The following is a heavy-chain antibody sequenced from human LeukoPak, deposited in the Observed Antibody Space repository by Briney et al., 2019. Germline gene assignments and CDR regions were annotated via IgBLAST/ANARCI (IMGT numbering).Heavy chain of an antibody. J-gene: IGHJ4*02. CDR1: GFTFSSYA. CDR2: IDGDGSPT. Sequence: PGRSLRLSCAASGFTFSSYAMHWVRQSPGKGLEWVSGIDGDGSPTYIADSVKGRFTVSRDNSENKLYLQMNSLTAGDTALYFCARDARGYRRPLDYWGQGTLVTVSS. CDR3: ARDARGYRRPLDY. V-gene: IGHV3-23*01. D-gene: IGHD5-18*01.